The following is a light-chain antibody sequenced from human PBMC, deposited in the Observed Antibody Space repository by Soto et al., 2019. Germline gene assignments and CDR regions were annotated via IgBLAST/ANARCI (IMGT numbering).Light chain of an antibody. J-gene: IGKJ1*01. Sequence: EIVLTQSPGTLSLSPGERSTLSCRASQSVSSSYLAWYQQKPGQAPRLLIYGASSRATGIPDRFSGSGSGTDFTLTISRLEPEDFAVYYCQQYGSSRGWTFGQGTKLDIK. CDR2: GAS. CDR3: QQYGSSRGWT. V-gene: IGKV3-20*01. CDR1: QSVSSSY.